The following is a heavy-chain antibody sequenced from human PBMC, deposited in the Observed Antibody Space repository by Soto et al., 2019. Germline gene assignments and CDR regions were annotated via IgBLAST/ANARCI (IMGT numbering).Heavy chain of an antibody. CDR1: GFTVSNNY. Sequence: EVQLVESGGGLVQPGESLRLSCAASGFTVSNNYMGWVRQAPGKGLEWVSFIYSGGNTYYADSVKGRFTISRDKSKNTLYLQMNNLGVEDTAVYYCTRRPGSWGQGTLVTVSS. CDR3: TRRPGS. CDR2: IYSGGNT. D-gene: IGHD7-27*01. J-gene: IGHJ5*02. V-gene: IGHV3-66*01.